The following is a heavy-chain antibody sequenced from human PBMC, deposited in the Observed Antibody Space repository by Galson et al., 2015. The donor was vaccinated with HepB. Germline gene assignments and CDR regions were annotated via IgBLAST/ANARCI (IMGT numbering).Heavy chain of an antibody. CDR1: GGSFSGFF. CDR3: ARLLGGTTWVAFDI. D-gene: IGHD1-1*01. CDR2: INHSGST. J-gene: IGHJ3*02. Sequence: ETLSLTCAVYGGSFSGFFWTWIRQPPGKGLEWIGEINHSGSTNYNPSLKSRVTMSVDMSKNQFSLRLTSVTAADTAVYYCARLLGGTTWVAFDIWGHGRMVIVSS. V-gene: IGHV4-34*01.